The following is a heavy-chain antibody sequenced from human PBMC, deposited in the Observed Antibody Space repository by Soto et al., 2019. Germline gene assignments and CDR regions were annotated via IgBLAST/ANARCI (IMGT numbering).Heavy chain of an antibody. CDR3: AREGGGYSGLPYFNI. CDR2: TYYRSKWYN. CDR1: GDSVSSNSAA. J-gene: IGHJ4*02. D-gene: IGHD5-12*01. Sequence: QVQLQQSGPGLVKPSQTLSLTCAISGDSVSSNSAAWNWIRQSPSRGLEWLGRTYYRSKWYNDYAVSVKSRITIDPDTSKKEVSLQLNSGTPEDPAVYYCAREGGGYSGLPYFNIWGQGTLVTVSS. V-gene: IGHV6-1*01.